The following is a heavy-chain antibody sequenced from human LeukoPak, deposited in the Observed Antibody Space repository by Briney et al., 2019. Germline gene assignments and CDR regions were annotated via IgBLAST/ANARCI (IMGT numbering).Heavy chain of an antibody. J-gene: IGHJ5*02. V-gene: IGHV4-61*02. CDR2: IYTSGST. CDR3: ARGLLGYCSSTRCFWFDP. Sequence: SETLSLTCTVSGGSISSGSYYWSWIRQPAGKGLEWIGRIYTSGSTNYNPSLKSRVTISVDTSKNQFSLKLSSVTAADTAVYYCARGLLGYCSSTRCFWFDPWGQGTLVTVSS. CDR1: GGSISSGSYY. D-gene: IGHD2-2*01.